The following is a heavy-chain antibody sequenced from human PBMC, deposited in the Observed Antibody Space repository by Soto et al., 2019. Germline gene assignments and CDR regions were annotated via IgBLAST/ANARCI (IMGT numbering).Heavy chain of an antibody. J-gene: IGHJ5*02. D-gene: IGHD6-19*01. CDR3: ARVTSGWSLDP. CDR2: IYYSGST. Sequence: SETLSLTCTVSGGSISSYYWSWIRQPPGKGLEWIGYIYYSGSTNYNPPLKSRVTISVDTSKNQFSLKLSSVTAADTAVYYCARVTSGWSLDPWGQGTLVTVSS. CDR1: GGSISSYY. V-gene: IGHV4-59*01.